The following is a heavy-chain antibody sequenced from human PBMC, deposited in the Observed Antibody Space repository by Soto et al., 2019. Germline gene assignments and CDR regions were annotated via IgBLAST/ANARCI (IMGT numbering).Heavy chain of an antibody. CDR3: ARTSLVVPAATREDY. CDR1: GFTFSSYW. D-gene: IGHD2-15*01. J-gene: IGHJ4*02. CDR2: INSDGSST. V-gene: IGHV3-74*01. Sequence: EVQLVESGGGLVLPGGSLRLSCAASGFTFSSYWMHWVRQAPGKGLVWVSRINSDGSSTSYADSVKGRFTISRDNAKNTVYLQMNSLRAEDTAVYYCARTSLVVPAATREDYWGQGTLVTVSS.